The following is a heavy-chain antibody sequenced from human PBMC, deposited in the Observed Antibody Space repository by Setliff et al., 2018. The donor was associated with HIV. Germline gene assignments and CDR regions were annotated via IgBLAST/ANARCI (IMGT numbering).Heavy chain of an antibody. J-gene: IGHJ6*03. CDR2: ISAYNGNT. CDR3: ARSPGTIIWGYYYMDV. CDR1: GYTFIDYF. V-gene: IGHV1-18*04. D-gene: IGHD1-1*01. Sequence: GASVKVSCKASGYTFIDYFMHWVRQAPGQGLEWMGWISAYNGNTNYAQKLQGRVTMTTDTSTSTAYMELRSLRSDDTAVYYCARSPGTIIWGYYYMDVWGKGTTVTVSS.